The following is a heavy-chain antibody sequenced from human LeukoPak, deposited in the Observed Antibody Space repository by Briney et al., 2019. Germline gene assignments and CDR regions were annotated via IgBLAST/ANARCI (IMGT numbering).Heavy chain of an antibody. CDR2: IKRDGSEK. J-gene: IGHJ4*02. CDR3: GRGDRGPY. D-gene: IGHD3-10*01. Sequence: GGSLRLSCAASGFTFSSYAMSWVRQAPGKGLEWVANIKRDGSEKYYVGSVKGRFTISRDNAKNSLYLQMNSLRAEDTAVYFCGRGDRGPYWGQGTLVTVSS. CDR1: GFTFSSYA. V-gene: IGHV3-7*01.